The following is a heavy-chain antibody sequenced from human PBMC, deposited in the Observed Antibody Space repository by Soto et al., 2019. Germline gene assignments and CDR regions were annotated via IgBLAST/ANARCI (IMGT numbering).Heavy chain of an antibody. Sequence: GESLKIFCKGSGYNFNNYWIGWVRQMPGKGLEWMGIIDPSDSDTRYSPSFQGQVTMSADKSMTTAYLQWSSLKASDNAMYYWGRGPDISRVFDSWGQGTLVTVSS. J-gene: IGHJ4*02. CDR2: IDPSDSDT. V-gene: IGHV5-51*01. D-gene: IGHD6-13*01. CDR1: GYNFNNYW. CDR3: GRGPDISRVFDS.